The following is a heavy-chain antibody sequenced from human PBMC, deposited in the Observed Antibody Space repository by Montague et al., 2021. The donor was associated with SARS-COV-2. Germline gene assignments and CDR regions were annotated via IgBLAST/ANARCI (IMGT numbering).Heavy chain of an antibody. CDR3: VSGSAIFGVVIMSRGNGGYYFDY. J-gene: IGHJ4*02. V-gene: IGHV1-24*01. CDR2: FDPEDGET. CDR1: GYTLTELS. D-gene: IGHD3-3*01. Sequence: SVKVSCKVSGYTLTELSMHWVRQAPGNGLEWMGGFDPEDGETIYAQKFQGRVTMTEDTSTDTAYMELSSLRSEDTAVYYCVSGSAIFGVVIMSRGNGGYYFDYWGQRTLVTVSS.